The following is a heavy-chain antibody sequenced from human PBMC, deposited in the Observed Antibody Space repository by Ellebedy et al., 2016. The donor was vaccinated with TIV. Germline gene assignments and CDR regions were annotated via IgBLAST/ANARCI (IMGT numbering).Heavy chain of an antibody. V-gene: IGHV3-66*01. D-gene: IGHD2-15*01. J-gene: IGHJ3*02. Sequence: GESLKISCAASGFAINSNYMSCVRQAPGKGLEWVSTIYTNGSTCYADSVRGRFTISRDTSENTLYLQINGLRAEDTAVYFCASETFIDVDLAVWGVFHIWGQGTMVAVSS. CDR3: ASETFIDVDLAVWGVFHI. CDR1: GFAINSNY. CDR2: IYTNGST.